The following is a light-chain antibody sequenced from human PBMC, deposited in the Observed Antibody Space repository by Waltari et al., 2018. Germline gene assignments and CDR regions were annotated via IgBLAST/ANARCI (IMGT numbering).Light chain of an antibody. CDR3: AAWDDSLSGPV. Sequence: QSVLTQPPSASGTPGQRVTISCSGSSSNIGSNYVYWYQQLPGTAPKLLIYSNNPLPAGSPDRFSGYKSDTSASLAISGLRSEDEADYYCAAWDDSLSGPVFGGGTKLTV. CDR1: SSNIGSNY. V-gene: IGLV1-47*01. J-gene: IGLJ2*01. CDR2: SNN.